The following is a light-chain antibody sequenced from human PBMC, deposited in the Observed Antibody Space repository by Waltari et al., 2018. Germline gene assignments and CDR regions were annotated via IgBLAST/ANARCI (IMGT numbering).Light chain of an antibody. CDR3: QQYNSYSAMYT. CDR1: QSISSW. Sequence: DIQMTQSPSTLSASVGDRVTITCRASQSISSWLAWYQQNSWKAPKLLIYAASNLESGVPSRFSGSGSGTEFTLTISSLQPDDFATYYCQQYNSYSAMYTFGQGTKLEIK. J-gene: IGKJ2*01. CDR2: AAS. V-gene: IGKV1-5*01.